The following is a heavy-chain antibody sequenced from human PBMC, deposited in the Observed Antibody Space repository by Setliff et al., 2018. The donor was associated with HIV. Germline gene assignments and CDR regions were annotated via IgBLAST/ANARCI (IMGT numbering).Heavy chain of an antibody. Sequence: GASVKVSCKASGYTFTSYGISWVRQAPGQGLEWMGGISAYNGNTNYAQKLQGRVTMTTDTSTSTAYMELRSLRSDDTAVYYCARDFGITMIVVDRDAFDIWGQGTMVTVSS. CDR3: ARDFGITMIVVDRDAFDI. CDR2: ISAYNGNT. V-gene: IGHV1-18*01. J-gene: IGHJ3*02. D-gene: IGHD3-22*01. CDR1: GYTFTSYG.